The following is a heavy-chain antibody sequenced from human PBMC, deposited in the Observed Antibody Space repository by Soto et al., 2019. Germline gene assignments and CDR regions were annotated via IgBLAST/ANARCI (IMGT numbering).Heavy chain of an antibody. CDR1: GGSISSINW. V-gene: IGHV4-4*02. CDR2: IYQSGTT. J-gene: IGHJ5*02. CDR3: ARTAGTDPTHPFDP. Sequence: PSETLSLTCGVSGGSISSINWWSWVRQAPGKGLEWLGEIYQSGTTNYNPSLKSRVTMSIDKSKNQFFLNVTSVTAADTAVYYCARTAGTDPTHPFDPWGQGTLVTVSS. D-gene: IGHD3-10*01.